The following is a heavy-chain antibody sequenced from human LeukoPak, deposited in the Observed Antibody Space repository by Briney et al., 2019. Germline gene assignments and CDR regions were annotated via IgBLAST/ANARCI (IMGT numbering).Heavy chain of an antibody. J-gene: IGHJ4*02. V-gene: IGHV3-30*18. CDR2: ISYDGSNK. D-gene: IGHD5-12*01. CDR1: GFTFSSYG. Sequence: GGSLRLSCAASGFTFSSYGMHRVRQAPGKGREWVAVISYDGSNKYYADSVKGRFTISRDNSKNTLYLQMNSLRAEDTAVYYCAKDRGSGYAADYWGQGTLVTVSS. CDR3: AKDRGSGYAADY.